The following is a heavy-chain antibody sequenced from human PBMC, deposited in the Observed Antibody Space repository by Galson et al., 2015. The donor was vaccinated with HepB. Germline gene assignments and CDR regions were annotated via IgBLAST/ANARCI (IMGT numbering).Heavy chain of an antibody. V-gene: IGHV3-23*01. Sequence: SLRLSCAASGSTFSSYVMRWVRQAPGKGLEWVSGISGSAGSSYYADSAKGRFTISRDNSKNTLYLQMNSLRAEDTAVYYCAKDLKTGYNYGDNHYAMDVWGQGTTVTVSS. J-gene: IGHJ6*02. CDR1: GSTFSSYV. CDR2: ISGSAGSS. CDR3: AKDLKTGYNYGDNHYAMDV. D-gene: IGHD5-18*01.